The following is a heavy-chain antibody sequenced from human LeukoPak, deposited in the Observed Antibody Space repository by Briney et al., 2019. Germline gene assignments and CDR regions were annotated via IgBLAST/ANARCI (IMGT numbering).Heavy chain of an antibody. J-gene: IGHJ4*02. CDR1: GFTFSSYG. CDR3: TREYSGSFDY. V-gene: IGHV3-30*03. D-gene: IGHD1-26*01. CDR2: ISYDGSNK. Sequence: GGSLRLSCAASGFTFSSYGMHWVRQAPGKGLEWVAVISYDGSNKYYADSVKGRFTISRDNSKNTLHLQMNSLKIEDTAMYYCTREYSGSFDYWGQGALVTVSS.